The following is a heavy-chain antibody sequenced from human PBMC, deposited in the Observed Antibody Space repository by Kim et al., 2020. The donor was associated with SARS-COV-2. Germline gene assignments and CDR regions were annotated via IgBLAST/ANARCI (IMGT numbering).Heavy chain of an antibody. CDR2: ISSSSSYI. CDR3: ARDGRDGYNWAGFDY. D-gene: IGHD5-12*01. V-gene: IGHV3-21*01. J-gene: IGHJ4*02. CDR1: GFTFSSYS. Sequence: GGSLRLSCAASGFTFSSYSMNWVRQAPGKGLEWVSSISSSSSYIYYADSVKGRFTISRDNAKNSLYLQMNSLRAEDTAVYYCARDGRDGYNWAGFDYWGQGTLVTVSS.